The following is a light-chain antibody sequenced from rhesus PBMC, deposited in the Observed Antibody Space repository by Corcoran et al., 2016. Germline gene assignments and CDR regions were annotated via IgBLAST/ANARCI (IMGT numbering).Light chain of an antibody. Sequence: QAALTQSPSVSGSPGQSVTISCTGTSSDIGGYNCVSWYQQHPGKTPKLMISEVRKRPSGVSDRFSGSKSGTTASLTISGLPAEDETDYYCSSYTVNSAFIFGAGTRLTVL. J-gene: IGLJ1*01. CDR2: EVR. V-gene: IGLV2-13*02. CDR1: SSDIGGYNC. CDR3: SSYTVNSAFI.